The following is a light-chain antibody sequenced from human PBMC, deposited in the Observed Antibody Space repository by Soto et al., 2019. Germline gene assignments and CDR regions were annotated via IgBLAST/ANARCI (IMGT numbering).Light chain of an antibody. Sequence: QSALTQPPSASGSPGQSVTISCTGTSSDIGGYNSVSWYQQHPGKAPRLMSYEVNKRPSGVPDRFSGSKSGYTASLTVSGLQTEDEAFYYCSSSAGIYNYLLFGGGTKLTVL. CDR2: EVN. V-gene: IGLV2-8*01. CDR3: SSSAGIYNYLL. CDR1: SSDIGGYNS. J-gene: IGLJ3*02.